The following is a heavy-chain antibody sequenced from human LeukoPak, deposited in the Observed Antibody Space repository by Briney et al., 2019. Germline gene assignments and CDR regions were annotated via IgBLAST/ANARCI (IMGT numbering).Heavy chain of an antibody. CDR3: ARERAGITIIVVVIGYFDY. J-gene: IGHJ4*02. D-gene: IGHD3-22*01. V-gene: IGHV3-21*01. CDR2: ISSSSSYI. Sequence: PGGSLRLSCAASGFTFSSYSMNWVRQAPGKGLEWVSSISSSSSYIYYADSVKGRFTISRDNAKNSLYLQMNSLRAEDTAVYYCARERAGITIIVVVIGYFDYWGQGTLVTVSS. CDR1: GFTFSSYS.